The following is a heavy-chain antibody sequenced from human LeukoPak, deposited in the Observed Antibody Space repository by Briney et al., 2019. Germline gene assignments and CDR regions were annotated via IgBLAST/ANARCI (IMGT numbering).Heavy chain of an antibody. CDR2: INPNSGAT. CDR1: GYTFTGCQ. J-gene: IGHJ4*02. D-gene: IGHD3-10*01. CDR3: ARDYYGSGSYSTDY. V-gene: IGHV1-2*02. Sequence: GASVKVSCKASGYTFTGCQMHWVRQAPGQGLEWMGWINPNSGATNYAQEFQGRVTMTRDTSIGTAYMELSRLRSDDTAVYYCARDYYGSGSYSTDYWGQGTLVTVS.